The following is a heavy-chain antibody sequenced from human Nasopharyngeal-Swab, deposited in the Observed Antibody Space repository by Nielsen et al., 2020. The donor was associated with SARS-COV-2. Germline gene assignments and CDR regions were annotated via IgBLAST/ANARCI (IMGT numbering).Heavy chain of an antibody. V-gene: IGHV3-74*01. CDR1: GFTLSSYW. Sequence: GESLKISCAASGFTLSSYWMHWVRQAPGKGLVWVSRINRDGSSTSYADSVKGRFTISRDNAKNTLYLQMNSLRVEDTAVYYCARETAVAGDYYCDYWGQGTLVAVSS. CDR2: INRDGSST. CDR3: ARETAVAGDYYCDY. D-gene: IGHD6-19*01. J-gene: IGHJ4*02.